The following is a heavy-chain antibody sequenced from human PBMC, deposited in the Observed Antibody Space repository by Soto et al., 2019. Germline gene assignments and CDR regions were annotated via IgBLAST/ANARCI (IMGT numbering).Heavy chain of an antibody. Sequence: PGESLKISCKGSGYSFTSYWISWVRQMPGKGLEWMGRIDPSDSYTNYSPSFQGHVTISADKSISTAYLQWSSLKASDTAMYYCARHENPYDYVWGSYRSPEGIYGMDVWGQGTTVTVSS. CDR2: IDPSDSYT. D-gene: IGHD3-16*02. V-gene: IGHV5-10-1*01. CDR3: ARHENPYDYVWGSYRSPEGIYGMDV. J-gene: IGHJ6*02. CDR1: GYSFTSYW.